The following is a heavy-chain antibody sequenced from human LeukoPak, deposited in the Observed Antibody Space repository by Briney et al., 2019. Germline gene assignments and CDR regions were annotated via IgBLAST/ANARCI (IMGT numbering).Heavy chain of an antibody. CDR3: ARARESFFGVVIIGYYFDY. V-gene: IGHV3-11*01. D-gene: IGHD3-3*01. CDR2: ISSSGSTI. J-gene: IGHJ4*02. CDR1: GFTFSDYY. Sequence: PGGSLRLSCAASGFTFSDYYMSWIRQAPGKGLEWVSYISSSGSTIYYADSVKGRFTISRDNAKSSLYLQMNSLRAEDTAVYYCARARESFFGVVIIGYYFDYWGQGTLVTVSS.